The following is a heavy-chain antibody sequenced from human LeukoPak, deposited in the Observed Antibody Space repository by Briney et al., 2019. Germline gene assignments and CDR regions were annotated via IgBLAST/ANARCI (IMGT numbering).Heavy chain of an antibody. Sequence: GSLKLSCAASGFPFSTYWMSWVRQAPGKGLEWVANIKQDVSEKYYVDSVKGRFTISRDNAKNSLYLQMNSLRAEDTAVYYCARDSLMIDAFDIWGQGTMVTVSS. D-gene: IGHD3-16*01. CDR3: ARDSLMIDAFDI. V-gene: IGHV3-7*01. CDR2: IKQDVSEK. J-gene: IGHJ3*02. CDR1: GFPFSTYW.